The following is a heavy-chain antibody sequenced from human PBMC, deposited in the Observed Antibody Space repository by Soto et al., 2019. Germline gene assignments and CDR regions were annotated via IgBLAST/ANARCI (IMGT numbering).Heavy chain of an antibody. CDR3: AKDKVPYFDYWSRQRWFDP. CDR2: ISGSGNDA. V-gene: IGHV3-23*01. D-gene: IGHD3-3*01. CDR1: GFPFSHYA. J-gene: IGHJ5*02. Sequence: VQLLESGGGLVQPGGSLRLSCAASGFPFSHYAMSWVRQAPGKGLEWVSAISGSGNDASYADSVRGRFTISRDNSRDTLYLQMNSLRVDDTAVYYCAKDKVPYFDYWSRQRWFDPWGQGTPVTVSS.